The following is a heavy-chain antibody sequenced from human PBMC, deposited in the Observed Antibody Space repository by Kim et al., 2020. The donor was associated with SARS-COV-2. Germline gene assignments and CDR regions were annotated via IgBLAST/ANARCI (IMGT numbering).Heavy chain of an antibody. CDR1: GFTFSSYA. CDR3: ARDRIFDFDGLLWFGELLRGGAFDI. Sequence: GGSLRLSCAASGFTFSSYAMHWVRQAPGKGLEWVAVISYDGSNKYYADSVKGRFTISRDNSKNTLYLQMNSLRAEDTAVYYCARDRIFDFDGLLWFGELLRGGAFDIWGQGTMVTVSS. J-gene: IGHJ3*02. V-gene: IGHV3-30*04. D-gene: IGHD3-10*01. CDR2: ISYDGSNK.